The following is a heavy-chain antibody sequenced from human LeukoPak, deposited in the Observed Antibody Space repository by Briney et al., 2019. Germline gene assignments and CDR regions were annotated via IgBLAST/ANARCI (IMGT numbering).Heavy chain of an antibody. J-gene: IGHJ3*02. CDR1: GFTFSSYS. V-gene: IGHV3-21*01. Sequence: GGSLRLSCAASGFTFSSYSMNWVRQAPGKGLEWVSSISSSSSYIYYADSVEGRFTISRDNAKNSLYLQMNSLRAEDTAVYYCARDPPVVPAANDAFDIWGQGTMVTVSS. D-gene: IGHD2-2*01. CDR3: ARDPPVVPAANDAFDI. CDR2: ISSSSSYI.